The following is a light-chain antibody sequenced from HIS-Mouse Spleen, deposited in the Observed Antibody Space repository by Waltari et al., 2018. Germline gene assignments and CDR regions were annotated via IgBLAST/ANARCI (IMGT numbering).Light chain of an antibody. CDR3: YSTDSSGNHRV. CDR1: DLPTKY. J-gene: IGLJ2*01. Sequence: SYELTQPPSVSVSPGQTARITCSGDDLPTKYAYWYQQKSGQAPVLVNYEDSKRPSGIPERFSGSSSGTMATLTISGAQVEDEADYYCYSTDSSGNHRVFGGGTKLTVL. CDR2: EDS. V-gene: IGLV3-10*01.